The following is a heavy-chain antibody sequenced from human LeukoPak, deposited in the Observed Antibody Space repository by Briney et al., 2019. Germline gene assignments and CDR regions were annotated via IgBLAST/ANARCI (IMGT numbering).Heavy chain of an antibody. Sequence: ASVKVSCKASGYTFTSYGISWVRQAPGQGLEWMGWISAYNGNTNYAQKLQGRVTMTTDTSTSTAYMELRSLRSDDTAVHYCARDSRDYDFWSGYYRSYFDYWGQGTLVTVSS. D-gene: IGHD3-3*01. CDR2: ISAYNGNT. CDR1: GYTFTSYG. V-gene: IGHV1-18*01. CDR3: ARDSRDYDFWSGYYRSYFDY. J-gene: IGHJ4*02.